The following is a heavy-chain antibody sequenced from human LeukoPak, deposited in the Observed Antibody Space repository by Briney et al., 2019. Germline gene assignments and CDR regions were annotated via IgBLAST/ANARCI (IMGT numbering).Heavy chain of an antibody. V-gene: IGHV1-24*01. Sequence: ASVKVSCKVSGYTLTELSMHWVRQARGKGLEWMGGFDPEDGETIYAQKVQGRVTMNEDTSTDTAYMELSSLRSEDKAVYYCATDRDPYSSGWRFDYWGQGTLVTVSS. CDR2: FDPEDGET. J-gene: IGHJ4*02. D-gene: IGHD6-19*01. CDR3: ATDRDPYSSGWRFDY. CDR1: GYTLTELS.